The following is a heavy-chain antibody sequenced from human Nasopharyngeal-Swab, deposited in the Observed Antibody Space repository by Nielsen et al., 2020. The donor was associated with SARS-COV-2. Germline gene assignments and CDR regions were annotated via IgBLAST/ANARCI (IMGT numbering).Heavy chain of an antibody. D-gene: IGHD2-2*01. CDR3: ARDPTSTNIVVVPATNKGAFDI. Sequence: GESLKISCAASGFTFSSYGMHWVRQAPGKGLEWVAVISYDGSNKYYADSVKGRFTTSRDNSKNTLYLQMNSLRAEDTAVYYCARDPTSTNIVVVPATNKGAFDIWGQGTMVTVSS. CDR1: GFTFSSYG. CDR2: ISYDGSNK. V-gene: IGHV3-30*03. J-gene: IGHJ3*02.